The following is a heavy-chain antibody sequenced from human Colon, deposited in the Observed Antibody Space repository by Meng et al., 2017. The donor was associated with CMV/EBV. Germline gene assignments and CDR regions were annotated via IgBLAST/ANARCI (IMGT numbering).Heavy chain of an antibody. Sequence: GESLKISCATSGFSFEDYGMSWVRQAPGKGLEWVSGINWNGGRTDYGDSVKGRFTISRDAVKNSVFLQMNSLRAEDTAVYYCVRDDQPLLDNWGQGTLVTVSS. J-gene: IGHJ4*02. V-gene: IGHV3-20*04. CDR3: VRDDQPLLDN. CDR2: INWNGGRT. CDR1: GFSFEDYG.